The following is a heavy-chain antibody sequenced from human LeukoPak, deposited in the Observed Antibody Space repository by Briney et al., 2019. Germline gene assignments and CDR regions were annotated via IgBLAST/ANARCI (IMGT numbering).Heavy chain of an antibody. CDR1: GFTFSSYS. Sequence: GGSLRLSCAASGFTFSSYSMNWVRQAPGKGPEWVSSLSSSSSYIYYADSVKGRFTISRDNARNSLYLQMNSLRADDAAVYYCAREPTSMGSDYWGQGTLVTVSS. D-gene: IGHD5-18*01. V-gene: IGHV3-21*01. CDR2: LSSSSSYI. J-gene: IGHJ4*02. CDR3: AREPTSMGSDY.